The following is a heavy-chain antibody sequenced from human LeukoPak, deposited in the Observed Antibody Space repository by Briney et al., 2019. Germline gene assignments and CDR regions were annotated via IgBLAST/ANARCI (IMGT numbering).Heavy chain of an antibody. CDR1: GGSISGFY. J-gene: IGHJ6*03. CDR3: ARGLYYYYYMDV. V-gene: IGHV4-59*08. Sequence: PSETLSLTCTVSGGSISGFYWSWIRQPPGKGLEWIGYVHSSGSGDYNPSLKSRVTISVDTSKNQFSLNLSSVTAADTAVYYCARGLYYYYYMDVWGKGTTVTVSS. CDR2: VHSSGSG.